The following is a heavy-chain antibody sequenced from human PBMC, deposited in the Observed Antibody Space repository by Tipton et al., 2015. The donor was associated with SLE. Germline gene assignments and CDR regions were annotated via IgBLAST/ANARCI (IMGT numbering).Heavy chain of an antibody. D-gene: IGHD3-10*01. V-gene: IGHV4-4*07. CDR2: LNPSGGT. CDR3: ASGAYGSGTFYRGGWFDP. Sequence: TLSLTCTVSGGSISSEYWSWLRQPAGRGLEWIGRLNPSGGTNYNPSLKSRVTMSVDTSKKQFSLKLTSVTAADTAVYYCASGAYGSGTFYRGGWFDPWGQGTLVTVSS. CDR1: GGSISSEY. J-gene: IGHJ5*02.